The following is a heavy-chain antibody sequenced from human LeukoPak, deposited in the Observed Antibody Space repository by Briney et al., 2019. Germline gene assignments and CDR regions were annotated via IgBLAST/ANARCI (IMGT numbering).Heavy chain of an antibody. D-gene: IGHD1-26*01. CDR2: INSGGRTT. CDR1: GFIFSSYW. J-gene: IGHJ4*02. CDR3: VREEGATDY. Sequence: PGGSPRLSCAASGFIFSSYWMHWVRQAPGKGLVWVSHINSGGRTTNYADSVKGRFTISRDNAKNTLYLQMNSLRAEDTAVYYCVREEGATDYWGQGTLVTVSS. V-gene: IGHV3-74*01.